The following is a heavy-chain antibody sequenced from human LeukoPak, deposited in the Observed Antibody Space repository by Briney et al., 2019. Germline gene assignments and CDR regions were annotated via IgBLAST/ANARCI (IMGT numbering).Heavy chain of an antibody. Sequence: SETLSLTCTVSGGSISSYYWSWIRQPPGKGLEWIGYIYYSGSTNYNPSLKSRVTISVDTSKNRFSLKLSSVTAADMAVYYCARAGSLIAVAGTYYYYYYMDVWGKGTTVTVSS. D-gene: IGHD6-19*01. CDR2: IYYSGST. CDR1: GGSISSYY. V-gene: IGHV4-59*01. CDR3: ARAGSLIAVAGTYYYYYYMDV. J-gene: IGHJ6*03.